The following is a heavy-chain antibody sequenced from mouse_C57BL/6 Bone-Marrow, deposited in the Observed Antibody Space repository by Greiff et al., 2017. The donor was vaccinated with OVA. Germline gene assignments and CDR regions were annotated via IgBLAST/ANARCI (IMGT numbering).Heavy chain of an antibody. CDR3: ATAQATLYAMDY. Sequence: VQLKQSGAELARPGASVKLSCKASGYTFTSYGISWVKQRTGQGLEWIGEIYPRSGNTYYNEKFKGKATLTADKSSSTAYMELRSLTSEDSAVYFCATAQATLYAMDYWGQGTSVTVSS. V-gene: IGHV1-81*01. D-gene: IGHD3-2*02. J-gene: IGHJ4*01. CDR2: IYPRSGNT. CDR1: GYTFTSYG.